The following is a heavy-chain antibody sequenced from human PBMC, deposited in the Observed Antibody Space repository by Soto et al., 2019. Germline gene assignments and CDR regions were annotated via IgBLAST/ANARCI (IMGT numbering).Heavy chain of an antibody. CDR1: GFTFTSSA. J-gene: IGHJ6*02. Sequence: GASVKVSCKASGFTFTSSAMQWVRQARGQRLEWIGWIVVGSGNTNYAQKFQERVTITRDMSTSTAYMELSSLRSEDTAVYYCAASNPPTTHSYYYGMDVWGQGTTVTVSS. D-gene: IGHD1-26*01. CDR2: IVVGSGNT. V-gene: IGHV1-58*02. CDR3: AASNPPTTHSYYYGMDV.